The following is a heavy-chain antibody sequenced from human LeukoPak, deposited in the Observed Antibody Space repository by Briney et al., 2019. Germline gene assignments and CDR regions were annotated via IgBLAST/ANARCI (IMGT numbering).Heavy chain of an antibody. CDR2: FHDSGSA. V-gene: IGHV4-59*01. Sequence: SETLSLTCTVSGDSISSYFWSWTRQPPGKGLEWIGYFHDSGSANYNPSLKSRITMSVDTSKNQFSLKLRSVTAADTAVYYCARDSHSVDTATPRGFDPWGQGTLVTVSS. J-gene: IGHJ5*02. CDR1: GDSISSYF. D-gene: IGHD2-15*01. CDR3: ARDSHSVDTATPRGFDP.